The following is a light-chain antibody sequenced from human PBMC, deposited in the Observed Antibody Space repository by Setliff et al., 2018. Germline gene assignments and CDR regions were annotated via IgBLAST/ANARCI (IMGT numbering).Light chain of an antibody. V-gene: IGLV1-40*01. J-gene: IGLJ1*01. CDR1: RSNIGANYE. Sequence: QSVLPQPPSVSGAPGQRVTISCTGSRSNIGANYEVHWYQHLPGAAPKLLIFANSNRPSGVPDRFSGSKSDTSASLAIAGLQPEDEADYYCQSYDTSLSAYVFGTGTKVTVL. CDR2: ANS. CDR3: QSYDTSLSAYV.